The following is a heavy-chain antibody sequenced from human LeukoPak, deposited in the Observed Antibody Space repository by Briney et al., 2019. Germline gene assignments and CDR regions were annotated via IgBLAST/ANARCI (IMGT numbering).Heavy chain of an antibody. CDR1: GFTFDDYA. V-gene: IGHV3-9*01. CDR2: ISWNSGSL. CDR3: AKEGSGWQRYFDY. Sequence: GRSLRLSCAASGFTFDDYAMHWVRQAPGKGLEWVSGISWNSGSLVYADSVKGRFTISRDNSKNTLYLQMNSLRAEDTAVYYCAKEGSGWQRYFDYWGQGTLVTVSA. J-gene: IGHJ4*02. D-gene: IGHD6-19*01.